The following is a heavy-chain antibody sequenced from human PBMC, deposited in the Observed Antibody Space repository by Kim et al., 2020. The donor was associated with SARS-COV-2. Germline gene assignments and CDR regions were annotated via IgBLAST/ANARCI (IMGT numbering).Heavy chain of an antibody. Sequence: SVKVSCKASGGTFSSYAISWVRQAPGQGLEWMGGIIPIFGTANYAQKFQGRVTITADESTSTAYMELSSLRSEDTAVYYCARDRITGTTSLPYYFDYWGQGTLVTVSS. V-gene: IGHV1-69*13. CDR1: GGTFSSYA. CDR3: ARDRITGTTSLPYYFDY. CDR2: IIPIFGTA. J-gene: IGHJ4*02. D-gene: IGHD1-7*01.